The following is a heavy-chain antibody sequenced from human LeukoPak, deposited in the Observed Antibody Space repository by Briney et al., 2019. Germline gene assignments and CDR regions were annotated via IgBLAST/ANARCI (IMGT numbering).Heavy chain of an antibody. V-gene: IGHV4-34*01. CDR2: INHSGST. D-gene: IGHD3-22*01. CDR3: ARVKGYYYDSSAQRTREYFDY. CDR1: GGSFSGYY. J-gene: IGHJ4*02. Sequence: SETLSLTCAVYGGSFSGYYWSWIRQPPGKGLEWIGEINHSGSTNYNPSLKSRVTISVDTSKNQFSLKLSSVTAADTAVYYCARVKGYYYDSSAQRTREYFDYWGQGTLVTVSS.